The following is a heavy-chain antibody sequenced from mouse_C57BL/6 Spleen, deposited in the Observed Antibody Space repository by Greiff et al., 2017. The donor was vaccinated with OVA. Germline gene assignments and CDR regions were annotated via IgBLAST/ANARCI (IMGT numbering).Heavy chain of an antibody. Sequence: EVKVEESGGGLVKPGGSLKLSCAASGFTFSDYGMHWVRQAPEKGLEWVAYISSGSSTIYYADTVKGRFTLSRDNAKNTLFLQMTSLRSEDTAMYYCAIIYYYGSSPLYAMDYWGQGTSVTVSS. CDR2: ISSGSSTI. CDR3: AIIYYYGSSPLYAMDY. D-gene: IGHD1-1*01. J-gene: IGHJ4*01. V-gene: IGHV5-17*01. CDR1: GFTFSDYG.